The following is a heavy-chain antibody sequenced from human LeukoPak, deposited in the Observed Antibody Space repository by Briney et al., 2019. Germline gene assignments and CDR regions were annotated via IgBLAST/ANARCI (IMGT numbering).Heavy chain of an antibody. J-gene: IGHJ4*02. CDR3: ARDPVYYDILTGYVPG. CDR2: IYSGGST. D-gene: IGHD3-9*01. CDR1: GFTVSSNY. V-gene: IGHV3-66*01. Sequence: GGSLRLSCAASGFTVSSNYMSWVRQAPGKGLERVSVIYSGGSTYYADSVKGRFTISRDNSKNTLYLQMNSLRAEDTAVYYCARDPVYYDILTGYVPGWGQGTLVTVSS.